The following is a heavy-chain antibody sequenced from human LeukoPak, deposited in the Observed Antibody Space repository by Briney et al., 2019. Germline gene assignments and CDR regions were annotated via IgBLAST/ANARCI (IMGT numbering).Heavy chain of an antibody. CDR2: IYSGGRT. Sequence: GGSLRLSCAASGFIVSSNYMSWVRQAPGKGLEWVSVIYSGGRTYYADSVKGRFTISRDNSKNTLYLQMNSLRAEDTAVYYCARPAMVRGVTAWFDPWGQGTLVTVSS. D-gene: IGHD3-10*01. CDR3: ARPAMVRGVTAWFDP. J-gene: IGHJ5*02. V-gene: IGHV3-66*02. CDR1: GFIVSSNY.